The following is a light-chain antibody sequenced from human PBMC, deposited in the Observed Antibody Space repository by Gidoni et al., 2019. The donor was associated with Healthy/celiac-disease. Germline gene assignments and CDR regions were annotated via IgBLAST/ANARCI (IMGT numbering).Light chain of an antibody. CDR1: QSMSSW. CDR3: QQYNSYSRT. CDR2: KAS. V-gene: IGKV1-5*03. Sequence: DIQMTQSPSTLSASVGDRVTITCRASQSMSSWLAWYQQKPGKAPKLMIDKASSLESGVPSRFSGSGSGKEFTLTISSLQPDDFATYYCQQYNSYSRTFGQGTKVEIK. J-gene: IGKJ1*01.